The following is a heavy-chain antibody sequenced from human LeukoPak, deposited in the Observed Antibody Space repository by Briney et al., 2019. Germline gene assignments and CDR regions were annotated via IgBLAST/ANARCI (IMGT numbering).Heavy chain of an antibody. Sequence: GGSLRLSCAASGFTFDDYGMSWVRQAPGKGLEWVSGINWNGGSTGYADSVKGRFTISRDNAKNSLYLQMNSLRAEDTALYYCARVARIRGPYDYYYHMDVWGKGTTVTVSS. CDR3: ARVARIRGPYDYYYHMDV. V-gene: IGHV3-20*04. CDR1: GFTFDDYG. J-gene: IGHJ6*03. D-gene: IGHD2-15*01. CDR2: INWNGGST.